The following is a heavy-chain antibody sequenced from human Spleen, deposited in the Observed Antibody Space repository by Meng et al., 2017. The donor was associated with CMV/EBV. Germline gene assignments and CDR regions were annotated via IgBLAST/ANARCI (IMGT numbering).Heavy chain of an antibody. CDR3: SILSLSTPSDY. J-gene: IGHJ4*02. V-gene: IGHV3-74*01. D-gene: IGHD3-16*02. CDR2: IDPDGTSI. Sequence: LSCPASGCTFSSYWMHWVRQVPGKGLMWVSQIDPDGTSITYADSVRGRFTISRDNAKNTVHLQMDTLRVEDTAVYYCSILSLSTPSDYWGRGTLVTVSS. CDR1: GCTFSSYW.